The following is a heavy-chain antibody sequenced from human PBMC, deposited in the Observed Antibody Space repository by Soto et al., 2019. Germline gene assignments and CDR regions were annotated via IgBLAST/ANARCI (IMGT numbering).Heavy chain of an antibody. D-gene: IGHD3-3*01. CDR3: ARRAITIFGVVTKWFDP. Sequence: QLQLQESGPGLVKPSETLSLTCTVSGGSISSSSYYWGWIRQPPGKGLEWIGSIYYSGSTYYNPSLKSRVTISVDTSKNQFSLKLSSVTAADTAVYYCARRAITIFGVVTKWFDPWGQGTLVTVSS. J-gene: IGHJ5*02. V-gene: IGHV4-39*01. CDR1: GGSISSSSYY. CDR2: IYYSGST.